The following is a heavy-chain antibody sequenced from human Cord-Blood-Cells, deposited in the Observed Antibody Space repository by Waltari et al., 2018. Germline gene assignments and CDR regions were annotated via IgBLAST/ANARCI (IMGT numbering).Heavy chain of an antibody. CDR3: ARIYCSSTSCYWYFDL. CDR1: GYTFPGYH. D-gene: IGHD2-2*01. J-gene: IGHJ2*01. CDR2: INPNSGGT. V-gene: IGHV1-2*02. Sequence: QVQLVQSGAEVKKPGASVKVSCKASGYTFPGYHMPWVGQAPGQGLVWMGWINPNSGGTNYAQKFQGRVTMTRDTSISTAYMELSRLRSDDTAVYYCARIYCSSTSCYWYFDLWGRGTLVTVSS.